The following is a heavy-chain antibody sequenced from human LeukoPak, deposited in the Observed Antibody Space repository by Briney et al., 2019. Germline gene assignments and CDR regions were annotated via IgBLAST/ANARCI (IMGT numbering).Heavy chain of an antibody. Sequence: GSLRLSCAASGFSFSNDAMTWVRQPPGKGLEWIGEINHSGSTNYNPSLKSRVTISVDTSKNQFSLKLSSVTAADTAVYYCARGHRRTAMVYYYYYYMDVWGKGTTVTVSS. CDR3: ARGHRRTAMVYYYYYYMDV. CDR2: INHSGST. D-gene: IGHD5-18*01. J-gene: IGHJ6*03. V-gene: IGHV4-34*01. CDR1: GFSFSNDA.